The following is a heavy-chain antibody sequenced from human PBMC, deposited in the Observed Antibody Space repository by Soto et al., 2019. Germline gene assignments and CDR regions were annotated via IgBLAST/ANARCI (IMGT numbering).Heavy chain of an antibody. Sequence: SETLSLTCTVSGDSITSGDYYWSWIRQRPGKGLEWIGYISYRGSTYYNPSLRSRVTMSVDTSQNQFSLKLTSVTAADTAVYYCARDRYSGYQFDYWGQGTLVTVS. D-gene: IGHD5-12*01. CDR3: ARDRYSGYQFDY. CDR2: ISYRGST. V-gene: IGHV4-31*03. CDR1: GDSITSGDYY. J-gene: IGHJ4*02.